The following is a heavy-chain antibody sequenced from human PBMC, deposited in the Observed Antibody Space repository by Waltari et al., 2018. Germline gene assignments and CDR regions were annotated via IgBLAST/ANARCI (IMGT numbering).Heavy chain of an antibody. CDR3: AREGSVGLAPPSPYYFDY. CDR1: GFTFSSYA. CDR2: ISGSGGST. Sequence: EVQLLESGGGLVQPGGSLRLSCAASGFTFSSYAMSWVRQAPGKGLEWVSAISGSGGSTSYADSVKGRFTISRDNAKNTLYLQMNSLRAEDTVVYYCAREGSVGLAPPSPYYFDYWGQGTLVTVSS. D-gene: IGHD6-19*01. V-gene: IGHV3-23*01. J-gene: IGHJ4*02.